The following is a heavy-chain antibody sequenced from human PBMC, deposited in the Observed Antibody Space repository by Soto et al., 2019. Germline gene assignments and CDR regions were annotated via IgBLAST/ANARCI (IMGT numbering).Heavy chain of an antibody. CDR2: INPSGGST. D-gene: IGHD3-22*01. V-gene: IGHV1-46*01. CDR1: GYTFTSYY. Sequence: NVSCKASGYTFTSYYMHWVRQAPGQGLEWMGIINPSGGSTSYAQKFQGRVTMTRDTSTSTVYMELSSLRSEDTAVYYCAIQPTYYYDSSANEDYWGQGTLVTVSS. CDR3: AIQPTYYYDSSANEDY. J-gene: IGHJ4*02.